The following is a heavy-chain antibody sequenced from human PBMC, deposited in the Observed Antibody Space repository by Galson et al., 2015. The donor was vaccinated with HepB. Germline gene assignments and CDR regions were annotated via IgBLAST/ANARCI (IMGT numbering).Heavy chain of an antibody. J-gene: IGHJ5*02. CDR2: ISSSSSYI. CDR3: ARDWIAAAGLLSWFDP. Sequence: SLRLSCAASGFTLSSYSMNWVRQAPGKGLEWVSSISSSSSYIYYADSVKGRFTISRDNAKNSLYLQMNSLRAEDTAVYYCARDWIAAAGLLSWFDPWGQGTLVTVSS. CDR1: GFTLSSYS. V-gene: IGHV3-21*01. D-gene: IGHD6-13*01.